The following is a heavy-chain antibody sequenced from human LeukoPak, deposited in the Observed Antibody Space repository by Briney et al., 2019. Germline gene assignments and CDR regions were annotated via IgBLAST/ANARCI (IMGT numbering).Heavy chain of an antibody. CDR1: GSSISSYY. J-gene: IGHJ5*02. Sequence: SETLSLTCTVSGSSISSYYWSWIRQPPGKGLEWIGYISYSGSTNFNPSLKSRVTISVDTSKNQFSLKLSSVTAADTAVYYCAREGTAGTNLNWFDPWGQGTLVTVSS. V-gene: IGHV4-59*01. CDR3: AREGTAGTNLNWFDP. D-gene: IGHD1-1*01. CDR2: ISYSGST.